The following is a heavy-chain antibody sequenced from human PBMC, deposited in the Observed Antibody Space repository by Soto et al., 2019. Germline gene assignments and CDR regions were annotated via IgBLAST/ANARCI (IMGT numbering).Heavy chain of an antibody. V-gene: IGHV3-30*02. CDR2: IRYDGGDK. D-gene: IGHD3-16*01. CDR3: GRWGPDRGIDY. CDR1: GFTLASHG. Sequence: GGSLRLSCATSGFTLASHGIHWIRQAPGKGLEWVAFIRYDGGDKYYGDSVKGRFTTSRDNTKNMFYLQMNSLRVEDTAVYHCGRWGPDRGIDYWGQGTQVTVSS. J-gene: IGHJ4*02.